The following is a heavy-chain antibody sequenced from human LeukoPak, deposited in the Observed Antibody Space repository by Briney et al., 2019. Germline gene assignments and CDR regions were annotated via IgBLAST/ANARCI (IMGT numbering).Heavy chain of an antibody. D-gene: IGHD2-21*02. V-gene: IGHV3-53*01. Sequence: PGGSLRLSCAASGFTVSSNYMSWVRQAPGKGLEWVSVIYSGGSTYYADSVKGRFTISRDNSKNTPYLQMNSLRAEDTAVYYCSRAAREYCGGDCYPYYYYYYMDVWGKGTTVTVSS. CDR1: GFTVSSNY. J-gene: IGHJ6*03. CDR3: SRAAREYCGGDCYPYYYYYYMDV. CDR2: IYSGGST.